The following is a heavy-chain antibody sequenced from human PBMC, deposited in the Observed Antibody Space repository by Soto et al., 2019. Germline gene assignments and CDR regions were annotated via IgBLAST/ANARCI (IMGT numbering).Heavy chain of an antibody. V-gene: IGHV3-7*03. D-gene: IGHD6-13*01. Sequence: GGSLRLSCAASGFTFSSYWMSWVRQAPGKGLEWVANIKQDGSEKYYVDSVKGRFTISRDNAKNSLYLQMNSLRAEDTAVYYCARPPPGYSSSSDYWGQGTLVTVSS. J-gene: IGHJ4*02. CDR3: ARPPPGYSSSSDY. CDR1: GFTFSSYW. CDR2: IKQDGSEK.